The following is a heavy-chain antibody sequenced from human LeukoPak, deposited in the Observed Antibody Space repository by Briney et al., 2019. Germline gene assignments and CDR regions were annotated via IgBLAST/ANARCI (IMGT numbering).Heavy chain of an antibody. CDR2: IYSGGST. J-gene: IGHJ4*02. V-gene: IGHV3-53*04. D-gene: IGHD3-16*01. CDR1: GFIVSNNY. CDR3: ARVRGQYFFDY. Sequence: GGSLRLSCAASGFIVSNNYMSWVRQAPGKGLEWVSVIYSGGSTFYADSVEGRFTISRHNSKSTVYLQMNSLRAEDTAVYYCARVRGQYFFDYWGQGILVTVSS.